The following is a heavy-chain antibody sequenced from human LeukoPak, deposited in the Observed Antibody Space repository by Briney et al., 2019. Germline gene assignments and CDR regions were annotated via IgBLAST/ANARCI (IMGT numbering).Heavy chain of an antibody. CDR2: IYTSGST. CDR3: ARHKPAGGSYRLWFDP. Sequence: SETLSLTCTVSGGSISSYYWSWIRQPAGKGLEWIGRIYTSGSTNYNPSLKSRVTMSVDTSKNQFSLKLSSVTAADTAVYYCARHKPAGGSYRLWFDPWGQGTLVTVSS. CDR1: GGSISSYY. J-gene: IGHJ5*02. V-gene: IGHV4-4*07. D-gene: IGHD1-26*01.